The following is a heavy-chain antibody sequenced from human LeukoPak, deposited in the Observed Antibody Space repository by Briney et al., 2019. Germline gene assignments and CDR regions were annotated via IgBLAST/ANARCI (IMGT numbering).Heavy chain of an antibody. CDR3: AKSRGSRIAVAGRAFDI. Sequence: GGSLRLSCAASGFTFSSYAMSWVRQAPGKGLEWVSAISGSGGSTYYADSVKGRFTISRDNSKNTLYLQMNSLRAEDTAVYYCAKSRGSRIAVAGRAFDIWGQGTMVTVSS. CDR2: ISGSGGST. D-gene: IGHD6-19*01. J-gene: IGHJ3*02. CDR1: GFTFSSYA. V-gene: IGHV3-23*01.